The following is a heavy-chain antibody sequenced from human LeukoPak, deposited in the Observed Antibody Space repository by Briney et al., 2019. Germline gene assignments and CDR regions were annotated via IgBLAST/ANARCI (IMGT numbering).Heavy chain of an antibody. CDR2: IYSGGST. CDR1: GFTVSSNY. J-gene: IGHJ3*02. Sequence: QPGGSLRLSCAASGFTVSSNYMSWVRQAPGKGLEWVSLIYSGGSTYYADSVKGRFTISRDNSKNTLYLQMNSLRAEDTAVYYCARDGTGVSYDALDIWGQGTMVTVSS. D-gene: IGHD3-10*01. CDR3: ARDGTGVSYDALDI. V-gene: IGHV3-66*01.